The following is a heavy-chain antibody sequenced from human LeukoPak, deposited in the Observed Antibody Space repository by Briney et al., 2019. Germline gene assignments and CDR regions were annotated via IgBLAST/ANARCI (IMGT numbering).Heavy chain of an antibody. CDR1: GFTFSSYW. D-gene: IGHD3-9*01. CDR2: INQDGSEK. CDR3: ARTRLRYFDWLLYDAFDI. Sequence: GGSLRLSCAASGFTFSSYWMSWVRQAPGKGLEWVAYINQDGSEKYYVDSVKGRFTISRDNAKNSLYLQMNSLRAEDTAVYYRARTRLRYFDWLLYDAFDIWGQGTMVTVSS. J-gene: IGHJ3*02. V-gene: IGHV3-7*01.